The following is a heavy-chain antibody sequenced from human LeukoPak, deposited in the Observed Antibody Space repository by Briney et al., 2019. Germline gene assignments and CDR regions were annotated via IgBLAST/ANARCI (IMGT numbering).Heavy chain of an antibody. J-gene: IGHJ4*02. V-gene: IGHV1-24*01. Sequence: ASVKVSCKVSGYTLTELSMHWVRQAPGKGLEWMGGFDPEDGETIYAQKFQGRVTMTEDTSTDTAYMELSGLRSEDTAVYYCATIPRYYDILTGHDYWGQGTLVTVSS. CDR2: FDPEDGET. CDR1: GYTLTELS. CDR3: ATIPRYYDILTGHDY. D-gene: IGHD3-9*01.